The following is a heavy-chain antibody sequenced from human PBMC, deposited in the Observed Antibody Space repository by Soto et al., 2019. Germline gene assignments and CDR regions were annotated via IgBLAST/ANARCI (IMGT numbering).Heavy chain of an antibody. V-gene: IGHV1-8*01. CDR2: MNPNSGYI. CDR3: ARGLYCSGGTCSDS. Sequence: QVQLVQSGAEVKRPGASVKVSCKASGYTFTPHDINWVRQATGQGLEWMGRMNPNSGYIDFAQRFQGRPTMTTNTSISTSYMEMSSLRSEDTAVYYCARGLYCSGGTCSDSWGQGTLVIVSS. CDR1: GYTFTPHD. J-gene: IGHJ4*02. D-gene: IGHD2-15*01.